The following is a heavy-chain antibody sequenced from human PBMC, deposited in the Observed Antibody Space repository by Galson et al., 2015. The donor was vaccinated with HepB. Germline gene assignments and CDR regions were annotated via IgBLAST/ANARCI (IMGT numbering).Heavy chain of an antibody. V-gene: IGHV4-39*01. CDR1: GGSISSSNYC. CDR2: IYYSGST. CDR3: ARPHLPPLYYDTLGGFGI. J-gene: IGHJ3*02. Sequence: ETLSLTCTVSGGSISSSNYCWGWIRQPPGKGLEWIGSIYYSGSTYYNPSLKSRVTISVDTSKNQFSLKLNSVTAADTAVYYCARPHLPPLYYDTLGGFGIWGQGTMVTVSS. D-gene: IGHD3-9*01.